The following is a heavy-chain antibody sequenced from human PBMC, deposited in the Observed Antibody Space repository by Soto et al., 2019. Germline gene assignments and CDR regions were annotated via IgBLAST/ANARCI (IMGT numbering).Heavy chain of an antibody. Sequence: QVQLVQSGAEVKKPGASVKVSCKASGYTFTSYGISWVRQAPGQGLEWMGWISAYNGNTNYAQKLQGRVTMTTDTTTSTAYMELRSLRSDDTAVYYCARDRCYGDYEGACAFDIWGQGTMVTVSS. CDR2: ISAYNGNT. J-gene: IGHJ3*02. CDR3: ARDRCYGDYEGACAFDI. CDR1: GYTFTSYG. D-gene: IGHD4-17*01. V-gene: IGHV1-18*01.